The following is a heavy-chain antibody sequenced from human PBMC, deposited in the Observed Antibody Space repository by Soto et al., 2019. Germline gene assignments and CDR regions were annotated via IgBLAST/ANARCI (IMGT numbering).Heavy chain of an antibody. V-gene: IGHV4-39*01. D-gene: IGHD5-18*01. J-gene: IGHJ4*02. CDR2: IYYSGST. CDR3: ARLGIQLWLYYFDY. CDR1: GGSISSSSYY. Sequence: QLQLQESGPGLVKPSETLSLTCTVSGGSISSSSYYWGWIRQPPGKGLEWIGSIYYSGSTYYNPSLKRRVTISVDTSKNQFSLKLSSVTAADTAVYYCARLGIQLWLYYFDYWGQGTLVTVSS.